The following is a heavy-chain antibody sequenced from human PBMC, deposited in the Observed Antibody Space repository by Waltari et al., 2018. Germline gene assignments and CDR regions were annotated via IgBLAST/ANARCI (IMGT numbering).Heavy chain of an antibody. CDR3: ATDVLAAADVTFFDH. CDR1: GASTGVYY. D-gene: IGHD6-13*01. Sequence: VQLQESGPGLVKTSGTLSLPCSVTGASTGVYYWSWLRQSPGTGLEWIGCIYYNGETTYNPSLKGRVTISQDTSKRQFSLTLNSVTAADTAVYYCATDVLAAADVTFFDHWGQGIRVSVSS. J-gene: IGHJ4*02. V-gene: IGHV4-59*01. CDR2: IYYNGET.